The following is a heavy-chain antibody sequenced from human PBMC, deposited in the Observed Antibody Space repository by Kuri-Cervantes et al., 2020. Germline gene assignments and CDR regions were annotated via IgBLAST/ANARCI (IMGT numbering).Heavy chain of an antibody. D-gene: IGHD2-2*01. V-gene: IGHV3-13*01. CDR2: IGTAGDT. J-gene: IGHJ2*01. CDR3: ARAPPRPYCSSTSCFLNWYFDL. CDR1: GFTFSSYD. Sequence: GESLKISCAASGFTFSSYDMHWVRQATGKGLEWVSAIGTAGDTYYPGSVKGRFTISRENAKNSLYLQMNSLRAGDTAVYYCARAPPRPYCSSTSCFLNWYFDLWGRGTLVTASS.